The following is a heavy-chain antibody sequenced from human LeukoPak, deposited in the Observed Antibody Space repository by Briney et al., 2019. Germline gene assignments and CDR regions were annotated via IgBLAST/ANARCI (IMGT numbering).Heavy chain of an antibody. CDR1: GFTFSSYS. V-gene: IGHV3-21*01. D-gene: IGHD2-15*01. J-gene: IGHJ3*02. CDR2: ISSSSSYI. CDR3: ARDSSCSGGSRYFYGAFDI. Sequence: GGSLRLSCAASGFTFSSYSMNWVRQAPGKGLEWVSSISSSSSYIYYADSVKGRFTISRDNAKNSLYLQMNSLRAEDTAVYYCARDSSCSGGSRYFYGAFDIWGQGTMVTVSS.